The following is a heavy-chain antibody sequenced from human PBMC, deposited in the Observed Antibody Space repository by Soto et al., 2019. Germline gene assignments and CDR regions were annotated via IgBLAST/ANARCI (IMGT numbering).Heavy chain of an antibody. J-gene: IGHJ4*01. Sequence: QVQLQESGQGLVAPSQTLSLTCSVSGGFISRGGYYWSWIRQLPGKGLEWIGHIHYRGSTYYNPSLKSRGYISVDMSKNQLSLNLTSVTAADTAVYYCARCRDGFGFDSWGHGTLVTVAS. CDR2: IHYRGST. CDR3: ARCRDGFGFDS. D-gene: IGHD3-10*01. CDR1: GGFISRGGYY. V-gene: IGHV4-31*03.